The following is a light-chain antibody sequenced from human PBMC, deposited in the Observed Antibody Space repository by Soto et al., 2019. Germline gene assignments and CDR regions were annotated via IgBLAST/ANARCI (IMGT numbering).Light chain of an antibody. CDR2: GTS. J-gene: IGKJ3*01. Sequence: EIVLTQSPGTLSLSPGERATLSCRASQSVSSNSLAWYQQKPGQAPRLLIYGTSSRASGIPDRFSGSGSGAEFTRTINRLEPEDFAVYYCQQCGSSPQWLTVGPGTEVEI. CDR1: QSVSSNS. CDR3: QQCGSSPQWLT. V-gene: IGKV3-20*01.